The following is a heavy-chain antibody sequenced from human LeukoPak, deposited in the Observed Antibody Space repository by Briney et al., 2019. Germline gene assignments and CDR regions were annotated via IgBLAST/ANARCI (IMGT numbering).Heavy chain of an antibody. V-gene: IGHV1-8*01. CDR1: GYTFTSYD. D-gene: IGHD6-6*01. CDR2: MNPNSGNT. CDR3: ARLPKYSRPLDY. J-gene: IGHJ4*02. Sequence: ASVTVSRKASGYTFTSYDINWVRQAPGQGLAWMGWMNPNSGNTAYAQKFQGRVTMSRDTSISTAYMELSSLRSEDTAVYYCARLPKYSRPLDYWGQGTLVTVSS.